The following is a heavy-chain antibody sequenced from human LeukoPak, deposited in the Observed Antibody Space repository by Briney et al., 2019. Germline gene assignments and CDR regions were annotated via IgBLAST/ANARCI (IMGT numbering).Heavy chain of an antibody. Sequence: AGGSLGLSCVASEFTISGYWMTWVRQAPGKGLEWVANIKQDGSEKTYVDSVKGRFTISRDNVKNSIFLQMNSLRVEDTAMYYCARDGGTDWYDPWGQGTLVSVSS. D-gene: IGHD3-16*01. CDR3: ARDGGTDWYDP. CDR2: IKQDGSEK. V-gene: IGHV3-7*01. CDR1: EFTISGYW. J-gene: IGHJ5*02.